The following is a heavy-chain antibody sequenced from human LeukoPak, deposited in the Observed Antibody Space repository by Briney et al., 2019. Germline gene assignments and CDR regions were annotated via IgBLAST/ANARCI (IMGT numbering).Heavy chain of an antibody. J-gene: IGHJ4*02. V-gene: IGHV3-9*01. D-gene: IGHD3-9*01. CDR2: ISWNSGSI. CDR1: GFTFDDYA. Sequence: PGRSLRLPCAASGFTFDDYAMHWVRQAPGKGLEWVSGISWNSGSIGYADSVKGRFTISRDNAKNSLYLQMNSLRAEDTALYYCAKDLLRYFDSPSDYWGQGTLVTVSS. CDR3: AKDLLRYFDSPSDY.